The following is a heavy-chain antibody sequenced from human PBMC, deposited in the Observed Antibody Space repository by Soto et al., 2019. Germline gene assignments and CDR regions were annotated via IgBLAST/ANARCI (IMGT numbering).Heavy chain of an antibody. CDR2: INAGNGNT. V-gene: IGHV1-3*01. J-gene: IGHJ5*02. CDR3: AAVAGTDPYNWFDP. D-gene: IGHD6-19*01. Sequence: ASVKVSCKASGYTFTSYAMHWVRQAPGQRLEWMGWINAGNGNTKYSQKFQGRVTITRDTSASTAYMELSSLRSEDTAVYYCAAVAGTDPYNWFDPWGQGTLVTVSS. CDR1: GYTFTSYA.